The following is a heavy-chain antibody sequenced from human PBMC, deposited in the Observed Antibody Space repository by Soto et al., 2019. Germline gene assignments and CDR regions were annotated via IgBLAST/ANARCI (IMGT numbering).Heavy chain of an antibody. V-gene: IGHV3-13*05. D-gene: IGHD2-2*01. CDR2: IGTAGDP. Sequence: PGGSLRLSCAASGFTFSSYDMHWVRQATGKGLEWVSAIGTAGDPYYPGSVKGRFTISRENAKNSLYLQMNSLRAGDTAVYYCAREPRCSSTSCYRGMDVWGQGTTVTV. CDR1: GFTFSSYD. J-gene: IGHJ6*02. CDR3: AREPRCSSTSCYRGMDV.